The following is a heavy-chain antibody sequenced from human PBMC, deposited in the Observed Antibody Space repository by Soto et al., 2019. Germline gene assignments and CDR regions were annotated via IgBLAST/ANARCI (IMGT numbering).Heavy chain of an antibody. CDR1: GDSISDDKYY. J-gene: IGHJ4*02. Sequence: QVQLKESGPGLVRPSQTLSLTCSVSGDSISDDKYYWSWIRQSPGKGLEWLGYVSLRGSTYYNPSLKSRLSISVEPSKNEFLLKLNSMTAADTAVYYCARNAFFAYWGQGILVTVSS. CDR2: VSLRGST. D-gene: IGHD2-2*01. V-gene: IGHV4-30-4*01. CDR3: ARNAFFAY.